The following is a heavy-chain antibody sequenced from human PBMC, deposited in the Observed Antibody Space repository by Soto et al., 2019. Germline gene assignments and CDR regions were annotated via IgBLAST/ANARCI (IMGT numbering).Heavy chain of an antibody. Sequence: GGSLRLSCAASGFTFSDYYMSWIRQAPGKGLEWVSYISSSSSYTNYADSVKGRFTISRDNAKNSLYLQMNSLRAEDTAVYYCARDLPAVAGTDYWGQGTLVTVSS. CDR2: ISSSSSYT. V-gene: IGHV3-11*06. CDR3: ARDLPAVAGTDY. CDR1: GFTFSDYY. J-gene: IGHJ4*02. D-gene: IGHD6-19*01.